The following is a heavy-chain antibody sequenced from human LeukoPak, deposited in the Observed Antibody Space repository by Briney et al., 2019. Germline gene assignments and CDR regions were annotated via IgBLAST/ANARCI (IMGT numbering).Heavy chain of an antibody. CDR3: ARDPDDRSGLDAFET. D-gene: IGHD3-22*01. Sequence: GGSLRLSCAASGFSVSNNYMNWVRQASGKGLEWVSVMHSDGRTFYADSVKGRSTISRDKSKNMFYLQMDSLRAEDTAVYYCARDPDDRSGLDAFETWGQGTKVTVS. V-gene: IGHV3-53*01. CDR1: GFSVSNNY. J-gene: IGHJ3*02. CDR2: MHSDGRT.